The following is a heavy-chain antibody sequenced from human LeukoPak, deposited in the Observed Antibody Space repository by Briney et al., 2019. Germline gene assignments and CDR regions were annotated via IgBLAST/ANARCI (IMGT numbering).Heavy chain of an antibody. CDR1: GFTFSRYW. CDR2: IKEDGSEK. J-gene: IGHJ4*02. Sequence: SGGSLRLSCAAAGFTFSRYWMSWVRQATGKGLECVAKIKEDGSEKHYVDSVKGRFTISRDNAKNSLYPQMNSLRAEDTAVYYCARDYTGGWNDYWGQGTLVTVSS. D-gene: IGHD7-27*01. V-gene: IGHV3-7*01. CDR3: ARDYTGGWNDY.